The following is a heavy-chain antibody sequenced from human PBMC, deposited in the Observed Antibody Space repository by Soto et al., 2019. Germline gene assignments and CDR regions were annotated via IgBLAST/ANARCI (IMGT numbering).Heavy chain of an antibody. CDR1: GFAFSNGW. V-gene: IGHV3-15*01. Sequence: GGSLRLSCARSGFAFSNGWMSWVRQAPGKGLEWVGRIKSKTDGETIDYAAPVNGRFTISRDDSKNTLYLQMNSLKTEDPAVYYLPTETVRGASVFDFGGRGTLAPVPP. CDR3: PTETVRGASVFDF. J-gene: IGHJ4*02. D-gene: IGHD3-10*01. CDR2: IKSKTDGETI.